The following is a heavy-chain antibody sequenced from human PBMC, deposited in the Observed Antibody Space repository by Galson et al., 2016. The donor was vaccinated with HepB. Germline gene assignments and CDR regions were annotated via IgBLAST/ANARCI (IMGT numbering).Heavy chain of an antibody. V-gene: IGHV4-59*12. CDR3: ARMDDYVDY. Sequence: SETLSLTCMVSGGSISSYYWSWIRQPPGKGLEWIGYIHYSGSTYNNPSLKSRLTISVDTPKNQFSLKLRSVTAADTAVYYCARMDDYVDYWGQGTLVAVSS. J-gene: IGHJ4*02. CDR2: IHYSGST. D-gene: IGHD2-2*03. CDR1: GGSISSYY.